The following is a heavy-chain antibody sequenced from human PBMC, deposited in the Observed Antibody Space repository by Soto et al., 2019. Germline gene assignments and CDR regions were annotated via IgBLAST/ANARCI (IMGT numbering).Heavy chain of an antibody. Sequence: KSCGKGCGCRLTSCWVGSLRQMPGKGLEWMGIIYPGDSDTRYSPSFQGQVTISADKFISTAYLQWSSLKASDTAMYYCARHKEQRSGWFDPWGQGTLVPVSS. CDR2: IYPGDSDT. D-gene: IGHD3-10*01. CDR3: ARHKEQRSGWFDP. V-gene: IGHV5-51*01. J-gene: IGHJ5*02. CDR1: GCRLTSCW.